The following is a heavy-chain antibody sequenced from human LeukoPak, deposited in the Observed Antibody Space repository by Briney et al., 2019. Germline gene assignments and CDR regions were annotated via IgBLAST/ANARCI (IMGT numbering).Heavy chain of an antibody. CDR2: INGDGSNT. Sequence: PGGSLRLSCAASGFTFSSHWMHWVRQAPGKGLVWVSRINGDGSNTTYADSVKGRFTISRDNAKNTLYLQMNNLRAEDTAVYHCARSKSWYSPDAFDIWGQGTMVTVSS. V-gene: IGHV3-74*03. J-gene: IGHJ3*02. CDR3: ARSKSWYSPDAFDI. CDR1: GFTFSSHW. D-gene: IGHD2-15*01.